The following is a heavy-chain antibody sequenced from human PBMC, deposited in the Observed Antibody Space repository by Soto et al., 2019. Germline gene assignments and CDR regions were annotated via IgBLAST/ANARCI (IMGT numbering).Heavy chain of an antibody. CDR3: AKSIVPVAYIYETANSGMDA. CDR1: GFTFVNYA. V-gene: IGHV3-23*01. D-gene: IGHD1-26*01. Sequence: GGSLRLSCAASGFTFVNYAMNWVRQAPGKGLEWVSTISGSGGSTYSADSVKGRFTSSRDNSKNTLYLQMNSLRAEDTALYYCAKSIVPVAYIYETANSGMDARRQGTTVTFSS. J-gene: IGHJ6*02. CDR2: ISGSGGST.